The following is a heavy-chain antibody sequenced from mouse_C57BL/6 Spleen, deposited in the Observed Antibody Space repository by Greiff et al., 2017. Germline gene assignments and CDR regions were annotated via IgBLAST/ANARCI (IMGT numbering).Heavy chain of an antibody. CDR3: AREVYYGSSYYFDY. V-gene: IGHV1-63*01. Sequence: QVQLQQSGAELVRPGTSVKMSCKASGYTFTNYWIGWAKQRPGHGLEWIGDIYPGGGYTNYNEKFKGKATLTADKASSTAYMQFSSLTSEDSAIYYCAREVYYGSSYYFDYWCQGTTLTVSS. D-gene: IGHD1-1*01. CDR1: GYTFTNYW. CDR2: IYPGGGYT. J-gene: IGHJ2*01.